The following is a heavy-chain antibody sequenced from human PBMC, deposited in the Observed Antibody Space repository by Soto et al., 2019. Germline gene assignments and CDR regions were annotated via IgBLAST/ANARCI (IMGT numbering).Heavy chain of an antibody. CDR1: GGSISSGGYS. D-gene: IGHD3-16*02. CDR2: IYHSGST. Sequence: NPSETLSLTCAVSGGSISSGGYSWSWIRQPPGKGLEWIGYIYHSGSTYYNPSLKSRVTISVDRSKNQFSLKLSSVTAADTAVYYCARVPIVWGQGTLVTVSS. J-gene: IGHJ4*02. CDR3: ARVPIV. V-gene: IGHV4-30-2*01.